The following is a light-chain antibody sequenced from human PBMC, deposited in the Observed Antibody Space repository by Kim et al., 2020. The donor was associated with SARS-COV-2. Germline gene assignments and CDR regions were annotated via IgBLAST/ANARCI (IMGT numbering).Light chain of an antibody. CDR2: QDN. Sequence: VFAGQTASITCSGDKLGDKYASWYQQKPGQSPVLVIYQDNKRPSGIPERFSGSNSGNTATLTISGTQAMDEADYYCQAWDSSTYVFGPGTKVTVL. V-gene: IGLV3-1*01. CDR1: KLGDKY. J-gene: IGLJ1*01. CDR3: QAWDSSTYV.